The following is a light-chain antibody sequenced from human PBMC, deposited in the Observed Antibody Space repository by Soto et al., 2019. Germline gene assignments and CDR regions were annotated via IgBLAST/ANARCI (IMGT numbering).Light chain of an antibody. Sequence: EIVLTQSPATLSSSPGERATLSCRASQSVNSYLAWYQQKPGQAPRLLIYDASDRATGIPARFSGSGSGTDFTLTISSLEPEDFAVYYCQQHSNWPRTFGQGTEVEIK. J-gene: IGKJ1*01. CDR3: QQHSNWPRT. CDR2: DAS. V-gene: IGKV3-11*01. CDR1: QSVNSY.